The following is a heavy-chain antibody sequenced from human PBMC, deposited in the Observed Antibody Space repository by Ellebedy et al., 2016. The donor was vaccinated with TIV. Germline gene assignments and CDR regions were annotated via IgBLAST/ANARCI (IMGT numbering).Heavy chain of an antibody. CDR3: ARGFYERFDP. CDR1: GYTFTNYG. J-gene: IGHJ5*02. V-gene: IGHV1-18*04. D-gene: IGHD3-16*01. CDR2: ISTYNGDT. Sequence: ASVKVPCKASGYTFTNYGISWVRQAPGQGLEWMGWISTYNGDTNYAQMFQGRVTMTADTSTSTSHMELRSLRSDDTAVYYCARGFYERFDPWGQGTLVTVSS.